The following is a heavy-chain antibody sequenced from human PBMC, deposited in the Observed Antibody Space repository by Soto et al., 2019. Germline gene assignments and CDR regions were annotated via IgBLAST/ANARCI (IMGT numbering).Heavy chain of an antibody. D-gene: IGHD4-17*01. CDR3: ARDLSYYGETSSFDY. V-gene: IGHV3-30-3*01. Sequence: VQLVESGGGVVQPGRSLRLSCAASGFTFSSYAMHWVRQAPGKGLEWVAVISYDGSNKYYADSVKGRFTISRDNSKNTLYLQMNSLRAEDTAVYYCARDLSYYGETSSFDYWGQGTLVTVSS. CDR1: GFTFSSYA. J-gene: IGHJ4*02. CDR2: ISYDGSNK.